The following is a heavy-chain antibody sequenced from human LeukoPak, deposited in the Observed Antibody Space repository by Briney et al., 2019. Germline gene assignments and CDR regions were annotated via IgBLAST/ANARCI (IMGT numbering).Heavy chain of an antibody. CDR2: IYYSGST. CDR3: ARHAAWYFDN. CDR1: GGSISSYY. V-gene: IGHV4-59*08. Sequence: SETLSLTCTVSGGSISSYYWSWIRQPPGKGLEWIGYIYYSGSTNYNPSLKSRVTISVDTSKNQFSLKLSSVTAADTAVYYCARHAAWYFDNWGQGTLVTVSS. D-gene: IGHD6-25*01. J-gene: IGHJ4*02.